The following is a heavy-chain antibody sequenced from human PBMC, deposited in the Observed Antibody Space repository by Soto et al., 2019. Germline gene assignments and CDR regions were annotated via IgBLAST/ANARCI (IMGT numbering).Heavy chain of an antibody. CDR1: GDTFTSYG. Sequence: QVQLVQSGAEVKKPGASVKVSCKASGDTFTSYGINWVRQVPGQGLEWMGWISALSIYTNYAQKFQGRVTMTTDTSTSTAYMELRSLTSDDTAVYYCARKRVGVPRWLVGLLDNLGEGALVSVSS. CDR3: ARKRVGVPRWLVGLLDN. J-gene: IGHJ4*02. D-gene: IGHD6-19*01. CDR2: ISALSIYT. V-gene: IGHV1-18*01.